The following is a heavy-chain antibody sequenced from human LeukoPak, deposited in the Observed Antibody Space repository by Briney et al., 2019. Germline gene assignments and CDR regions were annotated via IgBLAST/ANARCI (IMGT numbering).Heavy chain of an antibody. D-gene: IGHD2-15*01. CDR2: ISWNSGSV. V-gene: IGHV3-9*01. CDR3: ASDCSGGSCYSSGY. Sequence: RSGGSLRLSCAASGFTFDDYARHWARQAPGKGLEWVSGISWNSGSVGYAYSVKGRFTICRDNSNNTLYLQMNSLRAEDTAVYYCASDCSGGSCYSSGYWGQGTMVTVSS. J-gene: IGHJ4*02. CDR1: GFTFDDYA.